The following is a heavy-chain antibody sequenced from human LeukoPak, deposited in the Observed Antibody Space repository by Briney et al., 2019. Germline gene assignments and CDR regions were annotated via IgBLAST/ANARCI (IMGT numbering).Heavy chain of an antibody. D-gene: IGHD3-3*01. Sequence: SETLSLTCTVSGGSISSYYWSWIRQPAGKGLEWIGRIYTSGSTNYNPSLKSRVTISVDKSKNQFSLKLSSVTAADTAVCYCARDPTIFRVQGSYYFDYWGQGTLVTVSS. CDR2: IYTSGST. CDR1: GGSISSYY. CDR3: ARDPTIFRVQGSYYFDY. J-gene: IGHJ4*02. V-gene: IGHV4-4*07.